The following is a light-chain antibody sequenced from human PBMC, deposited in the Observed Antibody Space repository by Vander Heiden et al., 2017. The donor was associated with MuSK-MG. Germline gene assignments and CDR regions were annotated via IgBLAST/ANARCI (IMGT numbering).Light chain of an antibody. CDR3: QQRTNGHDKFT. CDR1: QSVSSY. CDR2: DAS. V-gene: IGKV3-11*01. Sequence: EIVLTQSPATLSLSPGERATLSCRASQSVSSYLAWYQQKPGQAPRLLIYDASNRATGIQARFSGSGYGTDFTLTINSREPEDFAVYYCQQRTNGHDKFTFGHGTKVDIK. J-gene: IGKJ3*01.